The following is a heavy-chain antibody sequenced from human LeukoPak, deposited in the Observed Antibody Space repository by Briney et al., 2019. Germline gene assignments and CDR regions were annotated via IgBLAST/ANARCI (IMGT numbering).Heavy chain of an antibody. CDR2: ISYDGSNK. CDR1: GFTFSSYG. J-gene: IGHJ5*02. Sequence: GGSLRLSCAASGFTFSSYGMHWVRQAPGKGLEWVAVISYDGSNKYYADSVKGRFTISRDNSKNTLYLQMNSLRAEDTAVYYCAKVNGDYSNWFDPWGQGTLVTVSS. V-gene: IGHV3-30*18. D-gene: IGHD4-17*01. CDR3: AKVNGDYSNWFDP.